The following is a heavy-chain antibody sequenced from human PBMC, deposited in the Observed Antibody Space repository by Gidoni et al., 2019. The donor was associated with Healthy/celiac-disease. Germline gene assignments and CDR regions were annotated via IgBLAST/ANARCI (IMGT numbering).Heavy chain of an antibody. CDR2: IYHSGST. J-gene: IGHJ4*02. D-gene: IGHD3-22*01. V-gene: IGHV4-38-2*02. Sequence: QLQLQESGPGLVKPSETLSLTCAVPGYSISSGYYCGWIRQPPGKGLEWIGSIYHSGSTYYNPSLKSRVTISVGTSKNQFSLKLSSVTAADTAVYYCARDILGLLDLVDGSGYWGQGTLVTVSS. CDR3: ARDILGLLDLVDGSGY. CDR1: GYSISSGYY.